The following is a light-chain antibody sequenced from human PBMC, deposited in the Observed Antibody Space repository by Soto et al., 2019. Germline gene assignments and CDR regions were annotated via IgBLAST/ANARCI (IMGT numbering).Light chain of an antibody. V-gene: IGKV3-20*01. Sequence: EIVLTQSPGTLSLSPGERATLSCRASQSVSSSYLAWYQQKPGQAPRLLIYGASNRATGIPDRFSGSGSGTDFTLTIGRLEAEDFAVYYCQQYGSSPLTFGGGTKVEIK. CDR1: QSVSSSY. J-gene: IGKJ4*01. CDR2: GAS. CDR3: QQYGSSPLT.